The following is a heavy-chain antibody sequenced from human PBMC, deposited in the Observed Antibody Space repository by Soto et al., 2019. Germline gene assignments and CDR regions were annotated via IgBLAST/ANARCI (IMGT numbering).Heavy chain of an antibody. J-gene: IGHJ5*02. CDR1: GYTFTSYG. D-gene: IGHD6-13*01. V-gene: IGHV1-18*01. Sequence: QVQLVQSGTEVKKPGASVKVSCKASGYTFTSYGISWVRQAPGQGLEWMGWISPYNGNTNYAQTLRGRVTMSTDTSTSIADMALRSLRSDDTAVYYCARDEAAHTFDPRGQGILVAVSS. CDR3: ARDEAAHTFDP. CDR2: ISPYNGNT.